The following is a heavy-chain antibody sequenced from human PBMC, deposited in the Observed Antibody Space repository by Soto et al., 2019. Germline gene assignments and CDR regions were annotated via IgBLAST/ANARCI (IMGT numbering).Heavy chain of an antibody. V-gene: IGHV3-30*18. Sequence: GGSLRLSCAASGFTFSSYGMHWVRQAPGKGLEWVAVISYDGSNKYYADSVKGRFTISRDNSKNTLYLQMNSLRAEDTAVYYCAKDLGSYGDEYNCFDPWGQRTLVSVTS. D-gene: IGHD5-18*01. J-gene: IGHJ5*02. CDR1: GFTFSSYG. CDR3: AKDLGSYGDEYNCFDP. CDR2: ISYDGSNK.